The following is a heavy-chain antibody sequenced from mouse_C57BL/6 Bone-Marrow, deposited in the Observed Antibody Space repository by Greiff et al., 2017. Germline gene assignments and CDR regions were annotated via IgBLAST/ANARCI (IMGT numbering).Heavy chain of an antibody. Sequence: QVQLQQSGAELVKPGASVKMSCKASGYTFTTYPIEWMKQTHGKSLEWIGNFHPYNDNTKYNEQFKGKATLTVDKSSRTVYVELSRLTSDDSAVYVCARGGNYGGYNFDYWGQGTTLTVSS. V-gene: IGHV1-47*01. J-gene: IGHJ2*01. CDR2: FHPYNDNT. D-gene: IGHD2-1*01. CDR1: GYTFTTYP. CDR3: ARGGNYGGYNFDY.